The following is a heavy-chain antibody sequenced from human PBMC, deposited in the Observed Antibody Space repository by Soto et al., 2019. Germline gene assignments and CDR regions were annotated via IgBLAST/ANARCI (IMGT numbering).Heavy chain of an antibody. Sequence: VQLLESGGGLVQPGGSGRLSCAASGFTFSNYAMSWVRQAPGKGLEWISALPERGSSPYYADSVKGRFTISRYNSNNTLYLQRNSLRAEDTAVYYCAKITSGSYGPNYGMPVWGQGTTVTVSS. V-gene: IGHV3-23*01. CDR2: LPERGSSP. CDR1: GFTFSNYA. CDR3: AKITSGSYGPNYGMPV. D-gene: IGHD5-18*01. J-gene: IGHJ6*02.